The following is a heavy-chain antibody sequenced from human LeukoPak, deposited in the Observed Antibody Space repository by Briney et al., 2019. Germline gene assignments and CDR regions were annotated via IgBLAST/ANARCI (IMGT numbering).Heavy chain of an antibody. CDR2: ISSNSTVI. CDR3: VRDDGSGWYTLFDH. J-gene: IGHJ4*02. D-gene: IGHD6-19*01. Sequence: GRSLRLSRAVSGFTFDNHAMHWVRQAPGQGLEWVSCISSNSTVIAYADSVKGRFTISRDTARNSLYLQVNSLRVENTALYYCVRDDGSGWYTLFDHWGQGTLVAVSA. V-gene: IGHV3-9*01. CDR1: GFTFDNHA.